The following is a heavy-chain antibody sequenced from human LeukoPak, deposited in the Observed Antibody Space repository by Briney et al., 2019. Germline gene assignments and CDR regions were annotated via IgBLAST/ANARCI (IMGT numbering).Heavy chain of an antibody. CDR3: ARDRPGYTSSWYSPFDY. D-gene: IGHD6-13*01. CDR1: GFTFSSDE. CDR2: ISTTGTTI. J-gene: IGHJ4*02. V-gene: IGHV3-48*03. Sequence: GGSLRLSCAASGFTFSSDEMNWVRQAPGKGLEWVAYISTTGTTIYYADSVKGRFTISRDNAKNSLYLQMNRLRADDTAVYYCARDRPGYTSSWYSPFDYWGQGTLVTVSS.